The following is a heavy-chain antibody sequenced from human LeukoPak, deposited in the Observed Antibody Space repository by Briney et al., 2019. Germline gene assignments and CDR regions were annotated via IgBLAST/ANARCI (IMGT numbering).Heavy chain of an antibody. V-gene: IGHV3-23*01. D-gene: IGHD6-13*01. CDR3: AKGLIAAAHRPNYYYYGMDV. CDR1: GFTFSSYA. CDR2: ISGSGGST. Sequence: GGSLRLSCAASGFTFSSYAMSWVRQAPGKGLEWVSAISGSGGSTYYADSVKGRFTISRDNSKNTLYLQMNSLRAEDTAVYYCAKGLIAAAHRPNYYYYGMDVWGQGTTVTVSS. J-gene: IGHJ6*02.